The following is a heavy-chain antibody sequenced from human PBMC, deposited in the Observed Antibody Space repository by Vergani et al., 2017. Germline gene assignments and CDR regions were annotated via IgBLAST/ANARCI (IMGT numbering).Heavy chain of an antibody. D-gene: IGHD6-6*01. CDR3: VKDSGEQLGRYYYYYYMDV. V-gene: IGHV3-30*18. CDR1: GFTFSSYG. CDR2: ISYDGSNK. Sequence: QVQLVESGGGVVQPGRSLRLSCVASGFTFSSYGMHWVRQAPGKGLEWVAVISYDGSNKYYADSVKGRFTISRDNSKNTLYLQMNSLRVEDTAVYYCVKDSGEQLGRYYYYYYMDVWAKGPRSPSP. J-gene: IGHJ6*03.